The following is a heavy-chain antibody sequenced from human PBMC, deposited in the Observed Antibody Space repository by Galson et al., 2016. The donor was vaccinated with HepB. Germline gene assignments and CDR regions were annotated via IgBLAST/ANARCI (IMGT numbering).Heavy chain of an antibody. CDR2: IISDGTST. D-gene: IGHD2-2*01. CDR3: ARDFRTRCYSCPFDL. V-gene: IGHV3-74*01. J-gene: IGHJ4*02. Sequence: SLRLSCAASGFTFSDYWMHWVRQVPGKGLTWVSRIISDGTSTSYADSVKGRLTIFRDNAKNTLYLQMDSLRDEDTAVYFCARDFRTRCYSCPFDLWGQGTLVTVSS. CDR1: GFTFSDYW.